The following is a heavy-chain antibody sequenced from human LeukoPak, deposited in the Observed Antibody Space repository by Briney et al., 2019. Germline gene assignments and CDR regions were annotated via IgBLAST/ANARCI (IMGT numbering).Heavy chain of an antibody. D-gene: IGHD3-3*01. CDR2: ISAYNGNI. CDR3: ARVRASTTIFGVVRGNWFDP. Sequence: APVKVSCKASGYTFTSYGISWVRQAPGRGLEWMGWISAYNGNINYAQKLQGRVTMTTDTSTSTAYMELRSLRSDDTAVYYCARVRASTTIFGVVRGNWFDPWGQGTLVTVSS. V-gene: IGHV1-18*01. CDR1: GYTFTSYG. J-gene: IGHJ5*02.